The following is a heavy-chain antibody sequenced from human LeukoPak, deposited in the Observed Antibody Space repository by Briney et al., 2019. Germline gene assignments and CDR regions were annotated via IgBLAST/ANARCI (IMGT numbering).Heavy chain of an antibody. CDR3: ARAPRNYDFQSDAFDI. J-gene: IGHJ3*02. CDR2: INPSGGST. V-gene: IGHV1-46*01. D-gene: IGHD3-3*01. Sequence: ASVKVSCKASGYTFTSYYMHWLRQAPGQGLEWMGIINPSGGSTSYAQKFQGRVTMTRDTSTSTVYMELSSLRSEDTAVYYCARAPRNYDFQSDAFDIWGQGTMVTVSS. CDR1: GYTFTSYY.